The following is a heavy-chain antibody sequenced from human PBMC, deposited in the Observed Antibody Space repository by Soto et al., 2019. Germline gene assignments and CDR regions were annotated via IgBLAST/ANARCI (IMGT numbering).Heavy chain of an antibody. D-gene: IGHD3-22*01. J-gene: IGHJ4*02. CDR1: AFMFDNYA. CDR2: ISGSGHST. V-gene: IGHV3-23*01. CDR3: AKGRYFDSSGGCANY. Sequence: EVQLLESGGGLVPPGASAKLSCKTSAFMFDNYAMSWVRQSPGRGLEWLAAISGSGHSTYYTESVQGRFIISRDKSKKTVFLQMNNLRAEDTAVYFCAKGRYFDSSGGCANYWGLGTLVTVSS.